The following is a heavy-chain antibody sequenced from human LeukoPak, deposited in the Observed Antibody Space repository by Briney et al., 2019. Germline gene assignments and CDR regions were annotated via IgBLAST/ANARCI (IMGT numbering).Heavy chain of an antibody. J-gene: IGHJ4*02. V-gene: IGHV3-30*04. CDR3: ARYSGSYPLGQYYFDY. CDR2: ISYDGSNK. D-gene: IGHD1-26*01. CDR1: GFTFSSYA. Sequence: GGSLRLSCAAPGFTFSSYAMHWVRQAPGKGLEWVAVISYDGSNKYYADSVKGRFTISRDNSKNTLYLQMNSLRAEDTAVYYCARYSGSYPLGQYYFDYWGQGTLVTVSS.